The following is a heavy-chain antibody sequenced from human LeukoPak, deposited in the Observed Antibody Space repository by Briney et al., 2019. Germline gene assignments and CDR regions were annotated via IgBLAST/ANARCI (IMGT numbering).Heavy chain of an antibody. CDR2: ISGSGGST. D-gene: IGHD2-15*01. CDR3: TKEGATGSRYNFDY. CDR1: GFTFSCYA. V-gene: IGHV3-23*01. Sequence: GGSLRLSCAASGFTFSCYAMSWVRQAPGKGLEWVSAISGSGGSTYYADSVKGRFTISRDNSTNTVSLQMNSLRDDDTAVFYCTKEGATGSRYNFDYWGQGTLVTVSS. J-gene: IGHJ4*02.